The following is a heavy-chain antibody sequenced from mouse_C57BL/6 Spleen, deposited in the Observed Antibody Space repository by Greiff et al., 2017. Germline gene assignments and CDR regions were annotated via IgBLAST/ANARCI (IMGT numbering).Heavy chain of an antibody. CDR3: ARLYYGNYVDYAMDY. CDR1: GFTFSDYG. Sequence: EVKLVESGGGLVKPGGSLKLSCAASGFTFSDYGMHWVRQAPEKGLEWVAYISSGSSTIYYADTVKGRFTISRDNAKNTLFLQMTSLRSEDTAMYYCARLYYGNYVDYAMDYWGQGTSVTVSS. D-gene: IGHD2-1*01. CDR2: ISSGSSTI. V-gene: IGHV5-17*01. J-gene: IGHJ4*01.